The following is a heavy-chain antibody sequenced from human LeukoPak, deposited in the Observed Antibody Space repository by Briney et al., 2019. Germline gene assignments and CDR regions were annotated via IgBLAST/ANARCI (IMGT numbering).Heavy chain of an antibody. CDR1: GYTFISYY. D-gene: IGHD3-22*01. CDR3: ARDRDNRVITKNYYYYYMDV. J-gene: IGHJ6*03. CDR2: INPSGGST. V-gene: IGHV1-46*01. Sequence: ASVKVSCKASGYTFISYYMHWVRQAPGQGLEWMGIINPSGGSTSYAQKFQGRVTMTRDTSTSTVYMELSSLRSEDTAVYYCARDRDNRVITKNYYYYYMDVWGKGTTVTISS.